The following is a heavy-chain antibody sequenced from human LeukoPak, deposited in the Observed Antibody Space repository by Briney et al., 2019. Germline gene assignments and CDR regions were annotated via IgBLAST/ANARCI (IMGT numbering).Heavy chain of an antibody. V-gene: IGHV4-59*01. CDR2: IYYSGST. J-gene: IGHJ3*02. Sequence: SETLSLTCTVSGGSISSYYWSWIRQPPGKGLEWIGYIYYSGSTNYNPSLKSRVTISVDTSKNQFSLKLSSVTAAGTAVYYCARVQGGYCSSTSCASDIWGQGTMVTVSS. D-gene: IGHD2-2*01. CDR1: GGSISSYY. CDR3: ARVQGGYCSSTSCASDI.